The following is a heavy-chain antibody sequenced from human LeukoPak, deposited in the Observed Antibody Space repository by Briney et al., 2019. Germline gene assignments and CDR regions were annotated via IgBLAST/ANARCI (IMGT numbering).Heavy chain of an antibody. J-gene: IGHJ3*02. CDR3: ARDIGDGEVVAPGAFDI. CDR2: IYPGDSDT. CDR1: GYSFTSYW. D-gene: IGHD3-22*01. Sequence: GESLKISCKSSGYSFTSYWIGWVRQMPGKGLEWMGIIYPGDSDTRYSPSFQGQVTISADKSISTAYLQWSSLKASDTAMYYCARDIGDGEVVAPGAFDIWGQGTMVTVSS. V-gene: IGHV5-51*01.